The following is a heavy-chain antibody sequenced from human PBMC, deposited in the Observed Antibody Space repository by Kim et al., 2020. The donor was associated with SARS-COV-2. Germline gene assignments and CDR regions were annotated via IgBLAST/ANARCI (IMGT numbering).Heavy chain of an antibody. CDR3: AKDRCGSTSCYFDYYYYGMDV. Sequence: GGSLRLSCAASGFTFSSYAMSWVRQAPGKGLEWVSAISGSGGSTYYADSVKGRFTISRDNSKNTLYLQMNSLRAEDTAVYYCAKDRCGSTSCYFDYYYYGMDVWGQGTTVTVSS. CDR1: GFTFSSYA. D-gene: IGHD2-2*01. J-gene: IGHJ6*02. V-gene: IGHV3-23*01. CDR2: ISGSGGST.